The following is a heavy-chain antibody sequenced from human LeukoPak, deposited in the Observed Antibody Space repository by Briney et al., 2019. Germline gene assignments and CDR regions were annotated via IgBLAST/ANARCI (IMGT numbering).Heavy chain of an antibody. D-gene: IGHD3-22*01. V-gene: IGHV1-69*13. Sequence: SVKVSCKASGYTFTSYGISWVRQAPGQGLEWMGGIIPIFGTANYAQKFQGRVTITADESTSTAYMELSSLRSEDTAVYYCARDSYYDSSGPYRFDYWGQGTLVTVSS. CDR1: GYTFTSYG. J-gene: IGHJ4*02. CDR3: ARDSYYDSSGPYRFDY. CDR2: IIPIFGTA.